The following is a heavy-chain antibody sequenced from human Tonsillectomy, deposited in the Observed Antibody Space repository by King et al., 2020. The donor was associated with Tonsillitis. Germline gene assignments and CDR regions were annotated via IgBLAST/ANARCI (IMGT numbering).Heavy chain of an antibody. CDR3: AKQIGFCSGGTCSLDY. J-gene: IGHJ4*02. V-gene: IGHV3-23*04. Sequence: EVQLVESGGGLVQSGGSLRLSCEASGFTFSDYGFTWVRQAPGKGLECVSSISGSGGYTYYADSVEGRFSISRYNSKNMLCQQMNSLRSDDTAVYYRAKQIGFCSGGTCSLDYWGQGALVTVSS. CDR1: GFTFSDYG. D-gene: IGHD2-15*01. CDR2: ISGSGGYT.